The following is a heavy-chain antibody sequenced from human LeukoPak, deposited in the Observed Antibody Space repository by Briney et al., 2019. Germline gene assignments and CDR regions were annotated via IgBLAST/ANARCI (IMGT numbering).Heavy chain of an antibody. D-gene: IGHD3-16*02. CDR2: IKQDGSEK. J-gene: IGHJ4*02. CDR3: ARYDYVWGSYRPTPFDY. CDR1: GFTFSSYW. Sequence: RGSLRLSCAASGFTFSSYWMSWVRQAPGKGLEWVANIKQDGSEKYYVDSVKGRFTISRDNAKNSLYLQMNSLRAEDTAVYYCARYDYVWGSYRPTPFDYWGQGTLVTVSS. V-gene: IGHV3-7*01.